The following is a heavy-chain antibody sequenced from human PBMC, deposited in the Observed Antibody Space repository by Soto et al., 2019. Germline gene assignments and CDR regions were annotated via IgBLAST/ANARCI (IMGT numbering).Heavy chain of an antibody. CDR2: VSGSAGST. V-gene: IGHV3-23*01. CDR3: ARVQGTARNAFDV. CDR1: GFTFSIYV. D-gene: IGHD6-6*01. J-gene: IGHJ3*01. Sequence: EVQLLESGGGLVQPGGSLRLTCAASGFTFSIYVMTWVRQAPGKGLEWVSAVSGSAGSTYYADSVKGRFSISRNNSKNTLYLQMNSLTADDTAVYYWARVQGTARNAFDVWGHGTMVTVSS.